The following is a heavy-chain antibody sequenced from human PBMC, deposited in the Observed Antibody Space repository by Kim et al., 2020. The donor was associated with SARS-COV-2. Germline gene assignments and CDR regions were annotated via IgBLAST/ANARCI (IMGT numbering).Heavy chain of an antibody. CDR3: AKFGVVAADFDY. J-gene: IGHJ4*02. D-gene: IGHD2-15*01. V-gene: IGHV3-23*01. Sequence: YYADSVKGRFTISRDNSKNTLYPQMNSLRAEDTAVYYCAKFGVVAADFDYWGQGTLVTVSS.